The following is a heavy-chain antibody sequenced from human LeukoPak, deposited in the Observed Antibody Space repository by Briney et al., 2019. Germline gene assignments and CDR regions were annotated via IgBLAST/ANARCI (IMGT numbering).Heavy chain of an antibody. V-gene: IGHV4-59*01. J-gene: IGHJ3*02. CDR1: GGSISSYY. CDR3: ARGLEMATISAFDI. CDR2: IYYSGST. Sequence: SETLSLTCTVSGGSISSYYWSWIRQPPGKGLEWIGYIYYSGSTNYNPSLKSRVTISVDTSKNQFSLKLSSVTAADTAVYYCARGLEMATISAFDIWGQGTMVTVSS. D-gene: IGHD5-24*01.